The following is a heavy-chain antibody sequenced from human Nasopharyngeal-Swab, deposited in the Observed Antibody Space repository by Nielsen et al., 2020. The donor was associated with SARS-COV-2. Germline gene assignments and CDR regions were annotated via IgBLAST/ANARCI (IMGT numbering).Heavy chain of an antibody. J-gene: IGHJ5*02. V-gene: IGHV4-4*02. Sequence: WIRQPPGKGLEWIGEIYHSGSTNYNPSLKSRVTISVDKSKNQFSLKLSSVTAADTAVYYCARIGPPYSNYAVDPWGQGTLVTVSS. CDR2: IYHSGST. CDR3: ARIGPPYSNYAVDP. D-gene: IGHD4-11*01.